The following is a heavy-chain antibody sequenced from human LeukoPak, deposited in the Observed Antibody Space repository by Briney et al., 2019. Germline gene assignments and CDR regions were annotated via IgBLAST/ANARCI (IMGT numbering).Heavy chain of an antibody. D-gene: IGHD3-22*01. CDR3: AREGSDYYNSSGYYLTGPYFDY. V-gene: IGHV1-18*01. CDR2: ISAYNGNT. Sequence: ASVKVSCKASGYTFTSYGISWVRQAPGQGLEWMGWISAYNGNTNYAQKLQGRVTVTTDTSTSTAYMELRSLRSDDTAVYYCAREGSDYYNSSGYYLTGPYFDYWGQGTLVTVSS. J-gene: IGHJ4*02. CDR1: GYTFTSYG.